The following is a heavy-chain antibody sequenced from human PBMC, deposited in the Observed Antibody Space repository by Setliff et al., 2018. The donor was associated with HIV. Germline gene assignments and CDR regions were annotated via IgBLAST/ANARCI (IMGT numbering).Heavy chain of an antibody. Sequence: GASVKVSCKATEFIILANKMNWVRQAPGQGLEWIGRISPQNGVAEYAPKFLGRVTMTLDTSISTAFLEIPRVTSDDAAVYYCARPRMFDSFGIWGQGTMVTVSS. V-gene: IGHV1-2*06. J-gene: IGHJ3*02. CDR3: ARPRMFDSFGI. CDR1: EFIILANK. CDR2: ISPQNGVA. D-gene: IGHD3-10*02.